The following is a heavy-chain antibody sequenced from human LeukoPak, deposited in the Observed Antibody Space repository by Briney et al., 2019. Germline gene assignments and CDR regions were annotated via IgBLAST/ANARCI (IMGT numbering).Heavy chain of an antibody. CDR2: IYYSGST. J-gene: IGHJ6*03. Sequence: PSETLSLTCTVSGGSISSYYWSWIRQPPGKGLEWIGYIYYSGSTNYNPSLKSRVTISVDTSKNQFSLKLSSVTAADTAVYYCARVLSGDLGYYYYYYMDVWGKGTTVTGSS. D-gene: IGHD4-17*01. CDR1: GGSISSYY. V-gene: IGHV4-59*01. CDR3: ARVLSGDLGYYYYYYMDV.